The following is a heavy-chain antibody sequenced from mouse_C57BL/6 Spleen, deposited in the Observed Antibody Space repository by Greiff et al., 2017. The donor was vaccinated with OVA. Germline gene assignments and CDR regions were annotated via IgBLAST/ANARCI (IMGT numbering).Heavy chain of an antibody. CDR1: GFTFSDYG. D-gene: IGHD4-1*01. Sequence: EVMLVESGGGLVKPGGSLKLSCAASGFTFSDYGMHWVRQAPEKGLEWVAYISSGSSTIYYADTVKGRFTISRDNAKNTLFLQMTSLSSEDTAMYYCARDGHNWDGYFDVWGTGTTVTVSS. CDR3: ARDGHNWDGYFDV. CDR2: ISSGSSTI. V-gene: IGHV5-17*01. J-gene: IGHJ1*03.